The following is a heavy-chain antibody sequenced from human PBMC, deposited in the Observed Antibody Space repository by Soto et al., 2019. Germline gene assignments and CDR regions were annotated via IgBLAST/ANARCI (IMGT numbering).Heavy chain of an antibody. J-gene: IGHJ3*02. D-gene: IGHD2-2*02. CDR2: IYPGDSDT. V-gene: IGHV5-51*01. Sequence: GESLKISCQGSGYSFASYWIGWVRQMHGKDLEWMGIIYPGDSDTRYSPSFQGQVTISADKSLRTAYLQLNSLRDDDTAVYYCAREGGRHCSPTRCYNAFDIWGQGTMVTVSS. CDR3: AREGGRHCSPTRCYNAFDI. CDR1: GYSFASYW.